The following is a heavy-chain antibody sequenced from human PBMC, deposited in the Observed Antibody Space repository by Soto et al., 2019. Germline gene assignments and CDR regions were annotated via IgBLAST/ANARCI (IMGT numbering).Heavy chain of an antibody. V-gene: IGHV4-59*01. J-gene: IGHJ4*02. CDR2: IYYSGST. D-gene: IGHD4-4*01. CDR1: GGSISSYY. Sequence: QVQLQESGPGLVKPSETLSLTCTVSGGSISSYYWSWIRQPPGKGLEWIGYIYYSGSTHYNPSLRVRVTISVDTSKGQLSLKVSSVTAADPAVYYCARAGHSNYDAWDFVYWGQGTLVTVSS. CDR3: ARAGHSNYDAWDFVY.